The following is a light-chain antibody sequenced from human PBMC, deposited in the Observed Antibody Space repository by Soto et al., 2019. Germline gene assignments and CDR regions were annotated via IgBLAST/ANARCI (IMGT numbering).Light chain of an antibody. V-gene: IGKV1-5*01. CDR1: QSISRG. J-gene: IGKJ1*01. CDR2: GVS. Sequence: GDRVTITCRDSQSISRGLAWYQQKPGKAPKFLIDGVSSLKSGVPSRFSGSGSGTEFTLVISSLQPDDFATYYCQKYNSAPPWTFGQGTKVAIK. CDR3: QKYNSAPPWT.